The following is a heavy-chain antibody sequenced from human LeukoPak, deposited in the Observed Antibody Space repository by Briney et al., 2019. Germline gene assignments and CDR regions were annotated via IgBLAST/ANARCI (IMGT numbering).Heavy chain of an antibody. J-gene: IGHJ4*02. V-gene: IGHV4-59*08. CDR2: IHYTGYT. D-gene: IGHD4-23*01. CDR3: ASYGGNSPHYFDY. CDR1: GGSITSDY. Sequence: SETLSLTCTVSGGSITSDYWSWFRQPPGKGLEWIAYIHYTGYTTYNPSLRSRVTISVDPSKKHFFLNLSSVTAADTAVYYCASYGGNSPHYFDYWGQGTLVTVSS.